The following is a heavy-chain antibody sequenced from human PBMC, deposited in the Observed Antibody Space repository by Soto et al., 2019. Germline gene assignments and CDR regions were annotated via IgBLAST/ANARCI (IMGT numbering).Heavy chain of an antibody. D-gene: IGHD3-10*01. CDR3: ARGSTYYASGDDAFDI. Sequence: QVQLVQSGAEVKKPGASVKVSCKASGYTFTSYDINWVRQATGQGLEWMGWMNPNSGNTGYAQKFQGRVTMTRNTSISTAYRELSSLRSEDTAVYYWARGSTYYASGDDAFDIWGQGTMVTVSS. V-gene: IGHV1-8*01. J-gene: IGHJ3*02. CDR1: GYTFTSYD. CDR2: MNPNSGNT.